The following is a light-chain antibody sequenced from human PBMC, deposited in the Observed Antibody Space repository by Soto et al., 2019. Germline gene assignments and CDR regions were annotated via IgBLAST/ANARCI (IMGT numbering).Light chain of an antibody. Sequence: DVQMTQSPSTLSASVGDRVTITCRASQGVNIWLAWYQQKPGRALKLLIHRASILESGVPSRVSGSGSGTEFTITISSLQTDDFATYDGQQYNVYWSFGPGTKVDIK. V-gene: IGKV1-5*03. CDR1: QGVNIW. CDR3: QQYNVYWS. CDR2: RAS. J-gene: IGKJ1*01.